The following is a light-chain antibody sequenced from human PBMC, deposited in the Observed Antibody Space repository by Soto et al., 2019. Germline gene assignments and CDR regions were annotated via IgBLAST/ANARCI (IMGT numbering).Light chain of an antibody. CDR2: EVT. CDR1: SSDFGAYNY. CDR3: SSYTGSTDYV. Sequence: QSALTQPASVSGSPGQSITISCTGTSSDFGAYNYVSWYQQHAGKAPKLIIHEVTNRPSGVSHRFSGSKSGNTASLTISGLQAEDEADYYCSSYTGSTDYVFGTGTKVTVL. J-gene: IGLJ1*01. V-gene: IGLV2-14*01.